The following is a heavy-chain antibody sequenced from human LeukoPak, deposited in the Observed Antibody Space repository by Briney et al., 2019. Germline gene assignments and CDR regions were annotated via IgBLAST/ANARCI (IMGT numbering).Heavy chain of an antibody. CDR2: INQSGST. D-gene: IGHD6-19*01. CDR1: GGSFRGYY. Sequence: SATLSLTCAVYGGSFRGYYWSWIRQPPGKGLEWIGEINQSGSTNYNPSLKSRVTISVDTSKNQFSLKLSSVAAADTAVYYCARGRGWSPRSLFLDYWGQGTLVTVSS. CDR3: ARGRGWSPRSLFLDY. V-gene: IGHV4-34*01. J-gene: IGHJ4*02.